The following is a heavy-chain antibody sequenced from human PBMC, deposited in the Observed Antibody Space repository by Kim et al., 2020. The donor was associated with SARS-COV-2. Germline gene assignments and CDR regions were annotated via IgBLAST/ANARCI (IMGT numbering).Heavy chain of an antibody. CDR2: TYYRSKWYN. CDR1: GDSVSSNSAA. V-gene: IGHV6-1*01. J-gene: IGHJ4*02. Sequence: SQTLSLTCAISGDSVSSNSAAWNWIRQSPSRGLEWLGRTYYRSKWYNDYAVSVKSRITINPDTSKNQFSLQLNSVTPEDTAVYYCARDFFFTLYSSSGGFYFDYWGQGTLVTVSS. CDR3: ARDFFFTLYSSSGGFYFDY. D-gene: IGHD6-6*01.